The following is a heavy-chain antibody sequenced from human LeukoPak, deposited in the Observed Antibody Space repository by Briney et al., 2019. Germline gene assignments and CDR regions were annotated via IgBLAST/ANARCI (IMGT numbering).Heavy chain of an antibody. Sequence: SQTLSLTCTVSGGSISSGGYYWSWIRQHPGKGLEWIGYIYCSGSTYYNPSLKSRVTISVDTSKNQFSLKLSSVTAADTAVYYCARDMTTVTYAFDIWGQGTMVTVSS. CDR2: IYCSGST. CDR3: ARDMTTVTYAFDI. J-gene: IGHJ3*02. D-gene: IGHD4-4*01. V-gene: IGHV4-31*03. CDR1: GGSISSGGYY.